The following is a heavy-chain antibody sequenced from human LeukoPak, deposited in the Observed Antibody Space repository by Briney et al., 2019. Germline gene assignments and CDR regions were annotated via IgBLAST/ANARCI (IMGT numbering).Heavy chain of an antibody. CDR1: GFTFSSYS. D-gene: IGHD3-22*01. J-gene: IGHJ4*02. Sequence: GGSLRLSCAAAGFTFSSYSMTWVRQAPGKGLEWVSYITYSSSTIYYADSVKGRFTISRDNSKNTLYLQMNSLRAEDTAVYYCVVYYDSSAYEPFDYWGQGTLVTVSS. V-gene: IGHV3-48*01. CDR2: ITYSSSTI. CDR3: VVYYDSSAYEPFDY.